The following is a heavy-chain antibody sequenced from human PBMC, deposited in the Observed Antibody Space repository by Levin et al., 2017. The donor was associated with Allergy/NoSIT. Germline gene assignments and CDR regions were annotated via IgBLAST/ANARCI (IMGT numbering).Heavy chain of an antibody. CDR3: AREGAPYYYWYIDV. J-gene: IGHJ6*03. Sequence: GESLKISCKASGYSFTAYALHWVRQAPGQRPEWMGWISNGNAKYSQKFQGRVTITRYTSATTAYMELSSLRSEDTAVYYCAREGAPYYYWYIDVWGKGTTVTVSS. V-gene: IGHV1-3*01. D-gene: IGHD1-26*01. CDR2: ISNGNA. CDR1: GYSFTAYA.